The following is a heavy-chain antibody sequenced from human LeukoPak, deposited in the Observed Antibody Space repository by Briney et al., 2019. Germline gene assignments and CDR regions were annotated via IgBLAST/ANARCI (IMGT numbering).Heavy chain of an antibody. CDR1: GGTFSNYA. D-gene: IGHD4-17*01. V-gene: IGHV1-69*04. J-gene: IGHJ4*02. CDR2: IIPVAGVT. CDR3: ARDPGAYGDYFRPSGWDS. Sequence: SVNVSCKASGGTFSNYAIGWVRQAPGQGLEWMGRIIPVAGVTNNAQKFQGRVTITADTSTSTAYMELSNLISEDTAVYYCARDPGAYGDYFRPSGWDSWGQGTLVTVSS.